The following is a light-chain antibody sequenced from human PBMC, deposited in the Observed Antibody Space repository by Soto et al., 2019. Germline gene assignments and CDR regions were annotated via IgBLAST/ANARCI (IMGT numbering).Light chain of an antibody. J-gene: IGKJ5*01. CDR3: QQRSKWIT. V-gene: IGKV3-11*01. Sequence: HSPSTLSLSKRERATLSCWASQSVSTYLAWYQQKPGQAPRLLIYDASSRATGIPARFSGSGSGTDFTLTISSVEPEDFAVYYCQQRSKWITFGQRRLLEVK. CDR1: QSVSTY. CDR2: DAS.